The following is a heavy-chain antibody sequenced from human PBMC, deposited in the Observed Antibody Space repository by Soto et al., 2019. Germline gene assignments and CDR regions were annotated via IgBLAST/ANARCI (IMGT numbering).Heavy chain of an antibody. D-gene: IGHD6-19*01. Sequence: GGSLRLSCAASGFTFSSYAMHWVRQAPGKGLEWVAVISYDGSNKYYADSVKGRFTISRDNSKNTLYLQMNSLRAEDTAVYYCARDRRIAVADDLVDYWGQGTLVTVSS. CDR1: GFTFSSYA. CDR3: ARDRRIAVADDLVDY. J-gene: IGHJ4*02. CDR2: ISYDGSNK. V-gene: IGHV3-30-3*01.